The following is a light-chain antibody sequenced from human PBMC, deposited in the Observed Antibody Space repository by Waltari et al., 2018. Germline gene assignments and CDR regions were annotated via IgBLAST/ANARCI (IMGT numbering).Light chain of an antibody. CDR1: QSVLYSSNNKNY. V-gene: IGKV4-1*01. J-gene: IGKJ4*01. Sequence: DIVMTQSPDSLAVSLGERATINCKSSQSVLYSSNNKNYLAWYQQKPGQPPKLLIYWASTRESWVPDRFSGSGSGTDFTLTISSLQAEDVAVYYCQQYYTSPQLTFGGGTKVEIK. CDR3: QQYYTSPQLT. CDR2: WAS.